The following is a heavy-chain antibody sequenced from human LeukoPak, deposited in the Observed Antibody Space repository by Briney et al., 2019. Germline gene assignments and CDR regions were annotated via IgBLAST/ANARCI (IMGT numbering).Heavy chain of an antibody. D-gene: IGHD6-13*01. V-gene: IGHV4-59*01. CDR2: IYYCGST. CDR3: ARVPSPFVASWYLGYMDV. Sequence: SETLSLTCTVSGGSISSYYWSWIRQPPGKGLEWIGYIYYCGSTNYNPSLKSRVTISVDTSKNQFSLKLSSVTAADTAVYYCARVPSPFVASWYLGYMDVWGKGTTVTVSS. J-gene: IGHJ6*03. CDR1: GGSISSYY.